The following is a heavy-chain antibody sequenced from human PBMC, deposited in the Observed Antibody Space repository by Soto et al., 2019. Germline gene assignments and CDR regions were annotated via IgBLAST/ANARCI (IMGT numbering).Heavy chain of an antibody. Sequence: PGGSLRLSCAASGFTFSSYGMHWVRQAPGKGLEWVAVISYDGSNKYYADSVKGRFTISRDNSKNTLYLQMNSLRAEDTAVYYCARDYYYDSSGYYYYDAFDIWGQGTMVTVSS. CDR3: ARDYYYDSSGYYYYDAFDI. CDR2: ISYDGSNK. J-gene: IGHJ3*02. CDR1: GFTFSSYG. D-gene: IGHD3-22*01. V-gene: IGHV3-30*03.